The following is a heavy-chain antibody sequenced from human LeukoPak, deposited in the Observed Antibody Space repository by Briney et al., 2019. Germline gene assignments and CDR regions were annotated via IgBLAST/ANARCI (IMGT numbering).Heavy chain of an antibody. CDR1: GFTFSDYY. J-gene: IGHJ6*02. D-gene: IGHD6-6*01. CDR2: ISSSSSHI. Sequence: MSGESLRLSCAASGFTFSDYYMSWIRQAPGKGLEWVSYISSSSSHINYADSVKGRFTISRHNSKNTLYLQMNSLRAEDTAVYYCARDKGSSSSGRRYYYYYGMDVWGQGTTVTVSS. V-gene: IGHV3-11*05. CDR3: ARDKGSSSSGRRYYYYYGMDV.